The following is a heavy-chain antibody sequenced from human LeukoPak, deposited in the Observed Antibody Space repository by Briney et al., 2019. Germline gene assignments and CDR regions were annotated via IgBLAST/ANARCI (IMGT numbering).Heavy chain of an antibody. Sequence: ASVKVSCKASGYTFTSYGISWVRQAPGQGLEWMGWISAYNGNTNYAQMLQGRVTMTTDTSTSTAYMELSSLRSEDTAVYYCARAPHCSSTSCSDYWGQGTLVTVSS. J-gene: IGHJ4*02. CDR2: ISAYNGNT. CDR3: ARAPHCSSTSCSDY. D-gene: IGHD2-2*01. V-gene: IGHV1-18*01. CDR1: GYTFTSYG.